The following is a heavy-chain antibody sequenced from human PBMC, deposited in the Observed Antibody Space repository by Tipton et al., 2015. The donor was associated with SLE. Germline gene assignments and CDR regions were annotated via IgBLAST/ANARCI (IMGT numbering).Heavy chain of an antibody. J-gene: IGHJ3*02. CDR2: IYYSGST. Sequence: TLSLTCTVSGGSISSGSYYWSWIRQPAGKGLEWIGYIYYSGSTSYNPSLKSRVTISVDTSKNQFSLKLSSVTAADTAVYYCARELGMVAFDIWGQGTMVTVSS. CDR3: ARELGMVAFDI. D-gene: IGHD7-27*01. CDR1: GGSISSGSYY. V-gene: IGHV4-61*10.